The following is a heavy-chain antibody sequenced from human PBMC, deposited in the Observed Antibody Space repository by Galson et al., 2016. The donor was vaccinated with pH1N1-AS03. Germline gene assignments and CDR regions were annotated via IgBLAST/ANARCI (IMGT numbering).Heavy chain of an antibody. J-gene: IGHJ4*02. CDR3: ARGKRAGYNLGAVEY. Sequence: SVKVSCKASGDTLSNYALSWVRQAPGQGLDWMGGVIPTLGITNHAQKFQDRVTITADKSTSTAYLELNSLKSEDTAVYYCARGKRAGYNLGAVEYWGQGTLVTVSS. D-gene: IGHD5-24*01. V-gene: IGHV1-69*10. CDR2: VIPTLGIT. CDR1: GDTLSNYA.